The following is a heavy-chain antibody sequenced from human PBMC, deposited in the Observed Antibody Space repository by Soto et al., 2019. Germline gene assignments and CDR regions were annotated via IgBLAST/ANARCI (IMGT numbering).Heavy chain of an antibody. V-gene: IGHV3-7*01. Sequence: VGSLRLSCAASGFTFTNYWMSWVRQAPGKGLEWVANIKQDGSEKNYKDSVKGRHTISRDNARNSLSLQMNSLRAEDTAVYYGARRTTTSAGYFDIWGRGTLVTVSS. CDR3: ARRTTTSAGYFDI. CDR2: IKQDGSEK. CDR1: GFTFTNYW. D-gene: IGHD1-7*01. J-gene: IGHJ2*01.